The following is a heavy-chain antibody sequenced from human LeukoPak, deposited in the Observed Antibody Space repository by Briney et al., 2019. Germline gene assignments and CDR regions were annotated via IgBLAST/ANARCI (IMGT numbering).Heavy chain of an antibody. CDR2: ISGSGGST. D-gene: IGHD3-10*01. V-gene: IGHV3-23*01. Sequence: GGSLRLSCAASGFTFSSYAMSWVRQAPGKGLEWVSAISGSGGSTYYADSVKGRFTISRDNSKNTLYLQMNSLRAEDTAVYYRAKDRLQGYYGSGSYYPSGFDPWGQGTLVTVSS. CDR1: GFTFSSYA. J-gene: IGHJ5*02. CDR3: AKDRLQGYYGSGSYYPSGFDP.